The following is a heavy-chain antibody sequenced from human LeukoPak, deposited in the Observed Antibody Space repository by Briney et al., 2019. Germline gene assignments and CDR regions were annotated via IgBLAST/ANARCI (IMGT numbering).Heavy chain of an antibody. D-gene: IGHD3-9*01. CDR1: GGSISSSGYY. J-gene: IGHJ3*02. Sequence: SQTLSLTCTVSGGSISSSGYYWGWIRQPPGKGLEWIGSIYYSGSTYYNPSLKSQVTISVDTSKNQFSLKLSSVTAADTAVYYCATHYDILTGYYKSAAFDIWGQGTMVTVSS. V-gene: IGHV4-39*07. CDR3: ATHYDILTGYYKSAAFDI. CDR2: IYYSGST.